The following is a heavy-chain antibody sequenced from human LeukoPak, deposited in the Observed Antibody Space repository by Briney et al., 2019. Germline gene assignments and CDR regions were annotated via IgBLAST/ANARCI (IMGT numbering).Heavy chain of an antibody. CDR1: GFTFSSYA. Sequence: GGSLRLSCAASGFTFSSYAMTWVRQAPGKGLEWVSAISASGADTYYADSVKGRFTIPRDNSKNTLYLHMSSLRAEDTAVYFCAKRPRDTSYYLGAFDGWGQGTTVTVSS. CDR2: ISASGADT. V-gene: IGHV3-23*01. J-gene: IGHJ3*01. D-gene: IGHD3-9*01. CDR3: AKRPRDTSYYLGAFDG.